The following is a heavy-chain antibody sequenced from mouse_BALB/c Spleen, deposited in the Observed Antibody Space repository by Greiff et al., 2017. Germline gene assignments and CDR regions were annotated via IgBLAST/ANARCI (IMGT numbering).Heavy chain of an antibody. J-gene: IGHJ3*01. CDR2: INPSNGGT. V-gene: IGHV1S81*02. Sequence: VQLQQSGAELAKPGASVKLSCKASGYTFTSYYMYWVKQRPGQGLEWIGGINPSNGGTNFNEKFKSKATRTVDKSSSTAYMQLSSLTSEDSAVYYCTGSEAYWGQGTLVTVSA. CDR3: TGSEAY. CDR1: GYTFTSYY.